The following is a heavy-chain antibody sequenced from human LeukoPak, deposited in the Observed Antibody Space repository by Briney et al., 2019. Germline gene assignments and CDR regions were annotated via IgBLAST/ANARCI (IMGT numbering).Heavy chain of an antibody. CDR1: GYTFTSYD. CDR3: ARGLGGGYRYGWPYDY. Sequence: ASVKVSCMASGYTFTSYDINWVRQATGQGLEWMGWMNPNSGNTGYAQKFQGRVTMTRNTSISTAYMELSSLRSEDTAVYYCARGLGGGYRYGWPYDYWGQGTLVTVSS. D-gene: IGHD5-18*01. J-gene: IGHJ4*02. V-gene: IGHV1-8*01. CDR2: MNPNSGNT.